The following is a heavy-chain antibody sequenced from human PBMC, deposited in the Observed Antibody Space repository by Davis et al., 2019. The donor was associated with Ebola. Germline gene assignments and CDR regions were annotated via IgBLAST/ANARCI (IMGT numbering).Heavy chain of an antibody. CDR3: ARTGVYGDPRYYYFEMDV. Sequence: GESLKISCAASGFTFDDYAMTWVRQAPGKGLEWVANIKQDGSETYYVDSVKGRFTISRDNAGTSLYLQMNSLRAEDTAVYYCARTGVYGDPRYYYFEMDVWGQGTTVTVSS. V-gene: IGHV3-7*01. D-gene: IGHD3-22*01. CDR1: GFTFDDYA. CDR2: IKQDGSET. J-gene: IGHJ6*02.